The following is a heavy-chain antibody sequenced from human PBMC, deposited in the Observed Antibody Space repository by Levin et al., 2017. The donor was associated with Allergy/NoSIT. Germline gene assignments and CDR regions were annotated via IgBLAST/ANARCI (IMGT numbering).Heavy chain of an antibody. D-gene: IGHD1-26*01. CDR1: GFTFSTYV. Sequence: GGSLRLSCAASGFTFSTYVMHWVRQAPGKGLEWVALISYYGNNKYYADSVKGRFTISRDNSKNTLYLQMNSLRAEDTAVYYCAAGRDFDYWGQGTLVIVSS. V-gene: IGHV3-30*03. CDR2: ISYYGNNK. J-gene: IGHJ4*02. CDR3: AAGRDFDY.